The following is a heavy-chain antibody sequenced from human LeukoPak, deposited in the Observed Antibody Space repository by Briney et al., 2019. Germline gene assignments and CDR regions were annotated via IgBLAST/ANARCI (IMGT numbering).Heavy chain of an antibody. CDR3: AKDPVGDYYYFDY. CDR1: GFTFSSYA. J-gene: IGHJ4*02. Sequence: GGSLRLSCAASGFTFSSYAMSWVRQAPGKGLEWVSAISDSGGSTYYADSVKGRFTISRDNSKNTLYLQMNSLRAEDTAVYYCAKDPVGDYYYFDYWGQGTLVTVSS. V-gene: IGHV3-23*01. D-gene: IGHD4-17*01. CDR2: ISDSGGST.